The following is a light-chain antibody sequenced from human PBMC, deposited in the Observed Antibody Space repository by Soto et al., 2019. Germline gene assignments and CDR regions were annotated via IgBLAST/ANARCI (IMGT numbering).Light chain of an antibody. CDR3: LQYGSWYT. Sequence: EKVLTQSPGTLSVSPGERATLSCRASQSISNLAWYQQKPGQAPRLVIYDTSSRATGIPDRFSGSGSGTDFTLTISRLEPEDVAVYYCLQYGSWYTFGQGTKLEIK. CDR2: DTS. CDR1: QSISN. J-gene: IGKJ2*01. V-gene: IGKV3-20*01.